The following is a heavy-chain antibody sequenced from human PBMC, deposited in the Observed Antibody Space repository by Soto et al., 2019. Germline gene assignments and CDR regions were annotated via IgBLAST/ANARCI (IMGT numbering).Heavy chain of an antibody. CDR1: GFTFSTYA. J-gene: IGHJ4*02. D-gene: IGHD4-17*01. V-gene: IGHV3-30-3*01. Sequence: QVQLVESGGGVVQPGRSLRLSCAASGFTFSTYAMHWVRQAPGKGLEWVAVISYDGNNKYYGDSVKGRFTISRDNAENTLYLQTNSLRGEDTAVYHCAILGPHDYGDYSDYWGQGTLFTVSS. CDR3: AILGPHDYGDYSDY. CDR2: ISYDGNNK.